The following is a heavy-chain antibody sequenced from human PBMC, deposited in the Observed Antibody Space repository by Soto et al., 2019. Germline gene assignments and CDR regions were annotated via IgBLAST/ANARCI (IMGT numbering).Heavy chain of an antibody. J-gene: IGHJ6*01. Sequence: QVQLMQSGAEVKKPGSSVKVSCKASGGTFSTSAISWVRQAPGEGLEWGGGIMPLFATPDYAQKFQGRVTIYEDENTTTAYVDLTSLTTHDTAVYYCARDKDRQPGGGNYNYILDVWGQGTAITFSS. CDR3: ARDKDRQPGGGNYNYILDV. D-gene: IGHD3-16*01. CDR1: GGTFSTSA. V-gene: IGHV1-69*12. CDR2: IMPLFATP.